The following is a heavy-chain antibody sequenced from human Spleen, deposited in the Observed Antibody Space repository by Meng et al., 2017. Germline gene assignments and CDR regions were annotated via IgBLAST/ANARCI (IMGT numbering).Heavy chain of an antibody. CDR1: GGSISSYY. CDR2: IYYSGST. J-gene: IGHJ4*02. Sequence: SETLSLTCTVSGGSISSYYWSWIRQPPGKGLEWIGYIYYSGSTNYNPSLKSRVTISVDTSKNQFSLKLSSVTAADTAVYYCAREAHSITTVTTGFDYWGQGTLVTVSS. V-gene: IGHV4-59*01. D-gene: IGHD4-17*01. CDR3: AREAHSITTVTTGFDY.